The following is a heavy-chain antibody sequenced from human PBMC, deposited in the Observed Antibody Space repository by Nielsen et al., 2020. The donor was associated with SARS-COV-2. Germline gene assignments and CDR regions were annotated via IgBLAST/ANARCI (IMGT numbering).Heavy chain of an antibody. V-gene: IGHV3-30-3*02. CDR2: ISYDGSNK. J-gene: IGHJ4*02. Sequence: GGSLRLSCAASGFTFSSYAMHWVRQAPGKGLEWVAVISYDGSNKYYADSVKGRFTISRDNAKNSLYLQMNSLRAEDTALYYCAKIAAAGSPDYWGQGTLVTVSS. D-gene: IGHD6-13*01. CDR1: GFTFSSYA. CDR3: AKIAAAGSPDY.